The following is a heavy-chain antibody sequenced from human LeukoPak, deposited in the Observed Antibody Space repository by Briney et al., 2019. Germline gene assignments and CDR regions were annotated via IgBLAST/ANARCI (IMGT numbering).Heavy chain of an antibody. J-gene: IGHJ3*02. D-gene: IGHD4-17*01. CDR1: GFTFSDYY. V-gene: IGHV3-11*06. CDR3: AREGGGYDYGDPGAFDI. CDR2: ISSSSSTDT. Sequence: PGGSLRLSCAASGFTFSDYYMSWIRQAPGKGLEWVSYISSSSSTDTNYADSVKGRYTISRDNAKNSLYLQMNSLRAEDTAVYYCAREGGGYDYGDPGAFDIWGQGTMVTVSS.